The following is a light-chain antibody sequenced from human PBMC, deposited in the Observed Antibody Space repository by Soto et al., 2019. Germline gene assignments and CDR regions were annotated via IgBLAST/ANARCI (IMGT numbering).Light chain of an antibody. CDR1: QGITSY. J-gene: IGKJ5*01. Sequence: IQFTQSPSSLSSSAFESFTITCRASQGITSYLAWYQQKPGKAPNLLIYGASTLQSGVPSRFSGSGSGTDFTLTISSLQAADFAVYHCQHYNNWPITFGQGTRLEIK. CDR3: QHYNNWPIT. V-gene: IGKV1-9*01. CDR2: GAS.